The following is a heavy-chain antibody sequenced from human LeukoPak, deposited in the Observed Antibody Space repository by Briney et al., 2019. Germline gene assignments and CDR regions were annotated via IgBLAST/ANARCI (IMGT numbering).Heavy chain of an antibody. J-gene: IGHJ3*02. CDR2: INPNSGGT. D-gene: IGHD2-8*01. CDR3: ARSVLMVYATRSGNAFDI. V-gene: IGHV1-2*02. CDR1: GYTFTGYY. Sequence: ASVKVSCKASGYTFTGYYIHWVRQAPGQGLEWMGWINPNSGGTDYAQKFQGRVTMTRDTSISTAYMELSRLRSDDTAVYYCARSVLMVYATRSGNAFDIWGQGTMVTVSS.